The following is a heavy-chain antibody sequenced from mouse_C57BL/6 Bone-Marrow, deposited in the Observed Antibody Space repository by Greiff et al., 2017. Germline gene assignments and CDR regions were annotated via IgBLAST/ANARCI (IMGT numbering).Heavy chain of an antibody. CDR3: ARPYGSCYLYFDV. CDR1: GYTFTSYG. J-gene: IGHJ1*03. Sequence: VKLMEPGAELVRPGASVKLSCKASGYTFTSYGISWVKQRTGQGLEWIGEIYPRSGNTYYNETFKGKATLTADKSSSTAYMELRSLTSEASAVYFCARPYGSCYLYFDVWGTGTTVTVSS. D-gene: IGHD1-1*01. CDR2: IYPRSGNT. V-gene: IGHV1-81*01.